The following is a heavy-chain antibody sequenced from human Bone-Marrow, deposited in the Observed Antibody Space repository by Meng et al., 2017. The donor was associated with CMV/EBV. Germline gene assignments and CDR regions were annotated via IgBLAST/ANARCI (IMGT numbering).Heavy chain of an antibody. Sequence: SGGTFSSYAISWVRQAPGQGLEWMGGIIPIFGTANYAQKFQGRVTITTDESTSTAYMELSSLRSEDTAVYYCARNREVMAEYYFDYWGQGTLVTVSS. CDR2: IIPIFGTA. CDR3: ARNREVMAEYYFDY. CDR1: GGTFSSYA. J-gene: IGHJ4*02. D-gene: IGHD3-16*01. V-gene: IGHV1-69*05.